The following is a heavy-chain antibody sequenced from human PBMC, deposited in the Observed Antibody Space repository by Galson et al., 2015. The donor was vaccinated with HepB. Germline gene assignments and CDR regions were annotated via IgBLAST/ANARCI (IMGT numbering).Heavy chain of an antibody. Sequence: SVKVSCKASGYTFTSYGISWVRQAPGQGLEWMGWISAYNGNTNYAQKLQGRVTMTTDTSTSTAYMELRSLRSDDTAVYYCARGGDEVVVVAATAFDYWGQGTLVTVSS. CDR1: GYTFTSYG. CDR2: ISAYNGNT. CDR3: ARGGDEVVVVAATAFDY. J-gene: IGHJ4*02. D-gene: IGHD2-15*01. V-gene: IGHV1-18*01.